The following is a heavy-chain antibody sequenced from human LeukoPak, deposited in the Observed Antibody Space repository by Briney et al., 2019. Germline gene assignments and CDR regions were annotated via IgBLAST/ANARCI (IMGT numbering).Heavy chain of an antibody. CDR2: INSDGSST. V-gene: IGHV3-74*01. CDR3: ARDKLQYSSSWYPA. J-gene: IGHJ5*02. CDR1: GFTFSSYW. Sequence: GRSLRLSCAASGFTFSSYWMHWVRQAPGKGLVWVPRINSDGSSTSYADSVKGRFTISRDNAKNTLYLQMNSLRAEDTAVYYCARDKLQYSSSWYPAWGQGTLVTVSS. D-gene: IGHD6-13*01.